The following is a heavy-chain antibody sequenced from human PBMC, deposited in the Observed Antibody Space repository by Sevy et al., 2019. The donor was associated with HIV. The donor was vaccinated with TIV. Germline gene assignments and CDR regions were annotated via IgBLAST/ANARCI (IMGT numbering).Heavy chain of an antibody. J-gene: IGHJ4*02. D-gene: IGHD6-13*01. V-gene: IGHV4-59*13. Sequence: SETLSLTCSVSGGSICSYYWSWIRQPPGKGLEWIGYIYYSGSTNYNPSLKSRVTISVDTSKNQFSLKLSSVTAADTAVYYCARAGSWYRAFDYWGQGTLVTVSS. CDR3: ARAGSWYRAFDY. CDR1: GGSICSYY. CDR2: IYYSGST.